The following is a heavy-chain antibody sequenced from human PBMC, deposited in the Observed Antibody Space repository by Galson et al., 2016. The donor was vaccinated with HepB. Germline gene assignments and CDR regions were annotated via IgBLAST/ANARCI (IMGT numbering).Heavy chain of an antibody. D-gene: IGHD1-26*01. CDR2: IYWDDDK. J-gene: IGHJ4*02. CDR1: GFSLTTTGVG. V-gene: IGHV2-5*02. CDR3: ARYLDPMFDY. Sequence: PALVTPTQTLTLTCTFSGFSLTTTGVGVGWIRQPPGKALEWLALIYWDDDKRYSPSLKSRPTITKHTSKNQVVLTLPDIDPVDTGTYFCARYLDPMFDYWGQGILLTVSS.